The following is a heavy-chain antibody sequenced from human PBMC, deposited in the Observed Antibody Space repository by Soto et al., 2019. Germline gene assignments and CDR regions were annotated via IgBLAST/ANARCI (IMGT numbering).Heavy chain of an antibody. CDR2: IIPILGIA. V-gene: IGHV1-69*02. J-gene: IGHJ4*02. Sequence: SVKVSCKASGGTFSSYTISWVRQAPGQGLEWMGRIIPILGIANYAQKFQGRVTITADKSTSTAYMELSSLRSEDTAVYYCARGGYYDILTGYYVFDYWGQGTLVTVSS. CDR1: GGTFSSYT. CDR3: ARGGYYDILTGYYVFDY. D-gene: IGHD3-9*01.